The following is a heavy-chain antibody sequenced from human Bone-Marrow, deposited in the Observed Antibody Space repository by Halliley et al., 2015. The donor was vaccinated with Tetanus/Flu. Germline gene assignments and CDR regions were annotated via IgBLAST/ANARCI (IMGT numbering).Heavy chain of an antibody. J-gene: IGHJ4*02. CDR2: IRLSGGM. Sequence: LGCVGSIRLSGGMFHTPSLKSRVTMSVDTSKNQFSLRLRSVTAGDTAVYYCARLRGENYFFDLWGQGTLVIVSS. D-gene: IGHD3-10*01. CDR3: ARLRGENYFFDL. V-gene: IGHV4-30-2*03.